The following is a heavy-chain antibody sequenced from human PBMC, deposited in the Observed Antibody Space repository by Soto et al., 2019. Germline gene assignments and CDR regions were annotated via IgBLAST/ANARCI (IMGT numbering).Heavy chain of an antibody. J-gene: IGHJ6*03. Sequence: ASVKVSCKASGYTFTSYGISWVRQAPGQGLEWMGWISAYNGNTNYAQKLQGRVTMTTDTSTSTAYMELSSLRSEDTAVYYCARTTVTTPIYYYMDVWGKGTTVTVSS. CDR2: ISAYNGNT. V-gene: IGHV1-18*01. CDR1: GYTFTSYG. D-gene: IGHD4-17*01. CDR3: ARTTVTTPIYYYMDV.